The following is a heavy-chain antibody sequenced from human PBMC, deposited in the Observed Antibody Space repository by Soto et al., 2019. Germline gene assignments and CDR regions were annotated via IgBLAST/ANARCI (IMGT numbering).Heavy chain of an antibody. CDR1: GFTFSSYG. CDR2: ISYDGSNK. D-gene: IGHD3-3*01. Sequence: PGGSLRLSCAASGFTFSSYGMHWVRQAPGKGLEWVAVISYDGSNKYCADSVKGRFTISRDNSKNTLYLQMNSLRAEDTAVYYCAKGSGGSYYDFWSGGYYYYGMDVWGQGTTVTVSS. J-gene: IGHJ6*02. V-gene: IGHV3-30*18. CDR3: AKGSGGSYYDFWSGGYYYYGMDV.